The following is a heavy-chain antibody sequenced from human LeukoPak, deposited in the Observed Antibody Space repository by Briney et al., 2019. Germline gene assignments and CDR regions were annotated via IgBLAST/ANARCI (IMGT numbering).Heavy chain of an antibody. D-gene: IGHD3-22*01. Sequence: ASVKVSCKASGFTFTSSAMQWVRQARGQRLEWIGWIVVGSGDTNYAPKFQERVTITRDMSTSTVYMELSSLRSEDTAVYYCAGTIYYYDSSGYAASLQHWGQGTLVTVSS. CDR3: AGTIYYYDSSGYAASLQH. CDR1: GFTFTSSA. J-gene: IGHJ1*01. V-gene: IGHV1-58*02. CDR2: IVVGSGDT.